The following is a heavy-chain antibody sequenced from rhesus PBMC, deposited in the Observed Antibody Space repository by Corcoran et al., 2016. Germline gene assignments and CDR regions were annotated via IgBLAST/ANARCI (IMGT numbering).Heavy chain of an antibody. V-gene: IGHV4-122*02. J-gene: IGHJ4*01. CDR1: GGSMSSNY. D-gene: IGHD6S26*01. CDR2: ITYTGST. Sequence: QLPLQESCPGLVKPSETLSLTCAVSGGSMSSNYWSWTRASRGRGREWTGYITYTGSTNYNPSLKSRVTISRDTSKNQFSLKVNSVTAADTAVYFGAKSPRIETPGPFDYWGQGVLATVSS. CDR3: AKSPRIETPGPFDY.